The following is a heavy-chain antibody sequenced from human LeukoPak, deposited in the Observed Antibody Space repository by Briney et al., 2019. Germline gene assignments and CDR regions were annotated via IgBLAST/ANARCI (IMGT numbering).Heavy chain of an antibody. V-gene: IGHV3-48*03. CDR3: ALLAVASDFDY. J-gene: IGHJ4*02. CDR1: GFPFSFFE. D-gene: IGHD6-19*01. Sequence: GGSLRLSCAVSGFPFSFFEINWVRQAPGKGLEWVSNIASSGRTRYYADSAKGRFSISRDNAKNSLYLQMNTLRVEDTGVYYCALLAVASDFDYWGQGALVTVSS. CDR2: IASSGRTR.